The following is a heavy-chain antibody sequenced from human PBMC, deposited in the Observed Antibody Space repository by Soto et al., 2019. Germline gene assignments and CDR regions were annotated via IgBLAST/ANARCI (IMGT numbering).Heavy chain of an antibody. D-gene: IGHD2-2*01. V-gene: IGHV4-39*01. CDR2: IFYSGST. CDR3: ARGREDCSSTSCYYGMEV. CDR1: GGSISSSSYY. Sequence: PSETLSLTCTVSGGSISSSSYYWGWIRQPPGKGLEWIGSIFYSGSTYYNPSLKSRVTISVDTSKNQFSLKLTSVTAADTAVYYCARGREDCSSTSCYYGMEVWGQGTTVTVSS. J-gene: IGHJ6*02.